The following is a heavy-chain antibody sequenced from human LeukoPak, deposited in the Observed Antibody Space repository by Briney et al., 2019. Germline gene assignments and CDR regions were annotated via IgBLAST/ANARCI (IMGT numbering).Heavy chain of an antibody. CDR3: ARYSSGGSCYADDAFDI. D-gene: IGHD2-15*01. J-gene: IGHJ3*02. CDR1: GGSFSGYY. Sequence: SETLSLTCAVYGGSFSGYYWSWIRQPPGKGLEWIGEINHSGSTNYNPSLKSRVTISVDTSKNQFSLKLSSVTAADTAVYYCARYSSGGSCYADDAFDIWGQGTMVTVSS. CDR2: INHSGST. V-gene: IGHV4-34*01.